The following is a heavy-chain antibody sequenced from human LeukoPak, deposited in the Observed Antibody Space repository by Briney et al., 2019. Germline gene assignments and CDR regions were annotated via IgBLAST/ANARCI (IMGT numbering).Heavy chain of an antibody. J-gene: IGHJ4*02. CDR1: GYTFSDYY. CDR2: ISPNSGGT. V-gene: IGHV1-2*06. CDR3: ARQLETTSWFDY. D-gene: IGHD2-2*01. Sequence: GASVKVSCKASGYTFSDYYLHWVRLAPGQGLEWMGRISPNSGGTDYAQKFQGKVTMTRDASISTVYMDLNRLRSDDTAIYCCARQLETTSWFDYWGQGTLVIVSS.